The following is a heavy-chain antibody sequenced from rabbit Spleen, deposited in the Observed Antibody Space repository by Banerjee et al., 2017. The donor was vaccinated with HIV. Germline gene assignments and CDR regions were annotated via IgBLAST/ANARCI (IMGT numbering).Heavy chain of an antibody. J-gene: IGHJ4*01. CDR2: IDPVFGST. CDR1: GFDFSRYG. Sequence: QEQLVETGGGLVQPGGSLTLSCKASGFDFSRYGMSWVRQAPGKGLEWIGYIDPVFGSTYYASWVNGRFSISRENTQNTVSLQMNSLTAADTATYFCVREVAAKFSLWGQGTLVTVS. D-gene: IGHD4-1*01. CDR3: VREVAAKFSL. V-gene: IGHV1S47*01.